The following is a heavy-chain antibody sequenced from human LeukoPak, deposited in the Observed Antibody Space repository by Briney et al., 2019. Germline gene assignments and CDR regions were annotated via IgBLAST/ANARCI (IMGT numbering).Heavy chain of an antibody. CDR2: ISGSGETT. D-gene: IGHD1-20*01. Sequence: PGGSLRLSCAASGFTFSSYAMSWVRQAPGKGLEWVSAISGSGETTFYADSVRGRFAISRDISKTTLYLQINSLRAEDAAVYYCAKRRDAGITGTTGGLDVWGQGTTVTVSS. CDR3: AKRRDAGITGTTGGLDV. CDR1: GFTFSSYA. J-gene: IGHJ3*01. V-gene: IGHV3-23*01.